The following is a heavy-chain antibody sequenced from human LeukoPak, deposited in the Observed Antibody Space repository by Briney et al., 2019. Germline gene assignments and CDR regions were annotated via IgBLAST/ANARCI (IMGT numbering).Heavy chain of an antibody. Sequence: GGSLRLSCAASGFTFSRYSMNWVRQAPGKGLEWVSYISDSGNTIHYADSVKGRFTISRGNAKNSLFLQMNSLRVEDTSVFYCARDQGGYNYGRGYFDYWGRGTLVTVSS. D-gene: IGHD5-24*01. J-gene: IGHJ4*02. CDR1: GFTFSRYS. CDR3: ARDQGGYNYGRGYFDY. CDR2: ISDSGNTI. V-gene: IGHV3-48*01.